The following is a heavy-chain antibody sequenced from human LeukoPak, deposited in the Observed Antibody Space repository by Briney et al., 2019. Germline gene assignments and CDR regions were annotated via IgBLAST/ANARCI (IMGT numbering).Heavy chain of an antibody. Sequence: LGGSLRLSCAASGFSLSNSAMSWVRQAPGKGREGVSLIIASSGSTFYADSVKGRFTISRDNSKNPLYLQMNSLRAEDTAVYYCAKGAYDYIEMGYFDYWGQGTLVTVSS. CDR2: IIASSGST. D-gene: IGHD5-12*01. CDR3: AKGAYDYIEMGYFDY. V-gene: IGHV3-23*01. CDR1: GFSLSNSA. J-gene: IGHJ4*02.